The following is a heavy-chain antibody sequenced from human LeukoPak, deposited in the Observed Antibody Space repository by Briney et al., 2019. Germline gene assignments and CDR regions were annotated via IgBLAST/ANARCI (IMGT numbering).Heavy chain of an antibody. CDR2: IYYSGST. CDR1: GGSISSYY. Sequence: SETLSLTCTVSGGSISSYYWSWIRQPPGKGLEWIGYIYYSGSTNYNPSLKSRVTISVDTSKNQFSLKLSSVTAADTAVYYCARGMTTNYYYYYGMDVWGQGTTVTVSS. J-gene: IGHJ6*02. V-gene: IGHV4-59*01. CDR3: ARGMTTNYYYYYGMDV. D-gene: IGHD4-11*01.